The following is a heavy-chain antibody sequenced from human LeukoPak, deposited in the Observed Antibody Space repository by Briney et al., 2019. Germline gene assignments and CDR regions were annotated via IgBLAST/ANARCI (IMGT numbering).Heavy chain of an antibody. D-gene: IGHD4-17*01. J-gene: IGHJ4*02. Sequence: RSAGSLRLSCAASGFTFSRIAMTWVRQAPGKGLEWVSTIRSNGDTAYNADSVRGRFTISRDNAKNTLYLQMNSLRAEDTAVYYCARDLAYGVGYWGQGTLVTVSS. V-gene: IGHV3-23*01. CDR2: IRSNGDTA. CDR3: ARDLAYGVGY. CDR1: GFTFSRIA.